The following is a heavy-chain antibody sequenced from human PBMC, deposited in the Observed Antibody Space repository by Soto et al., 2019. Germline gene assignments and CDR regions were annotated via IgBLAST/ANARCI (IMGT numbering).Heavy chain of an antibody. J-gene: IGHJ4*02. CDR2: IYYSGNT. Sequence: SETLSLTGIVYCGCLSRGGKYWGWTRQHPGMGWEWIGYIYYSGNTYYNPSLKSRGTISVDKSKNQLSLKLSDVTAADTAVYYCARERVGATPDYCDSWGQVPQVLFSP. CDR3: ARERVGATPDYCDS. D-gene: IGHD1-26*01. CDR1: CGCLSRGGKY. V-gene: IGHV4-31*03.